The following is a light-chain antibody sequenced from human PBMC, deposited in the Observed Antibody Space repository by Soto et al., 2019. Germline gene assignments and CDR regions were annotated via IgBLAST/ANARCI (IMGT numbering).Light chain of an antibody. CDR3: QQYNNWPRT. CDR2: GAS. J-gene: IGKJ1*01. CDR1: QSVSSN. V-gene: IGKV3-15*01. Sequence: EIVMTQSPAPLSVSPGERAPLSCRASQSVSSNLAWYQQKPGQAPRLLLYGASTRATGIPARFSGSGSGTDFTLTISSLQSEDFAVYYCQQYNNWPRTFGQGTKVEIK.